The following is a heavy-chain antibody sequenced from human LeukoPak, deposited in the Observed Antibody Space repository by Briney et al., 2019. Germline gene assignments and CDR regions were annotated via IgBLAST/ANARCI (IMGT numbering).Heavy chain of an antibody. Sequence: GGSLRLSCAASGLIVSSNYMSWVRQAPGKGLEWVANIKQDGSEKYYVDSVKGRFTISRDNAKNSLYLQMNSLRAEDTAVYYCARQGRGLGHFDYWGQGTLVTVSS. CDR3: ARQGRGLGHFDY. CDR2: IKQDGSEK. CDR1: GLIVSSNY. V-gene: IGHV3-7*01. J-gene: IGHJ4*02. D-gene: IGHD3/OR15-3a*01.